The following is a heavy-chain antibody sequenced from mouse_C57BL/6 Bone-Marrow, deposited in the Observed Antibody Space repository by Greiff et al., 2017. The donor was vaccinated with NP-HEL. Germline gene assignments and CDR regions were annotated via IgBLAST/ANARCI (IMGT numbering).Heavy chain of an antibody. CDR1: GFTFSSYG. CDR2: ISSGGSYT. Sequence: EVQGVESGGDLVKPGGSLKLSCAASGFTFSSYGMSWVRQTPDKRLEWVATISSGGSYTYYPDSVKGRFTISRDNAKNTLYLQMSSLKSEDTAMYYCARTLRAMDYWGQGTSVTVSS. V-gene: IGHV5-6*01. J-gene: IGHJ4*01. CDR3: ARTLRAMDY.